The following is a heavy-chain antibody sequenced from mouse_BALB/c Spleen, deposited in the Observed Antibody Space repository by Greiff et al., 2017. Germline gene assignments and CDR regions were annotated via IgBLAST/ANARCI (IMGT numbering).Heavy chain of an antibody. CDR3: ARRKLGVDY. CDR1: GYTFTSYW. CDR2: INPSNGRT. J-gene: IGHJ2*01. V-gene: IGHV1S81*02. D-gene: IGHD4-1*01. Sequence: QVQLQQPGAELVKPGASVKLSCKASGYTFTSYWMHWVKQRPGQGLEWIGEINPSNGRTNYNEKFKSKATLTVDKSSSTAYMQLSSLTSEDSAVYYCARRKLGVDYWGQGTTLTVSS.